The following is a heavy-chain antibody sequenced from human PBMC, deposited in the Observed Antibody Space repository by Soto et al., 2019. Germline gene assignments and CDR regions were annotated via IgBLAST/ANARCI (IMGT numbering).Heavy chain of an antibody. CDR2: IDPSDSYT. CDR1: GYSFTSYW. Sequence: GDSLKISCNGSGYSFTSYWISWVRQMPGKGLEWMGRIDPSDSYTNYSPSFQGHVTISADKSISTAYLQWSSLKASDTAMYYCARHSNTYSGYDWDYWGQGPLVTVSS. D-gene: IGHD5-12*01. CDR3: ARHSNTYSGYDWDY. V-gene: IGHV5-10-1*01. J-gene: IGHJ4*02.